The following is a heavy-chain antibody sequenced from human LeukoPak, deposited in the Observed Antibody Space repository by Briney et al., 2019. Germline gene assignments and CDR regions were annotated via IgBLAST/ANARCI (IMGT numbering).Heavy chain of an antibody. CDR1: GGSFSGYY. D-gene: IGHD3-22*01. CDR3: ASTGSGYTYYCYYMDV. Sequence: PSVTLSLTCAVYGGSFSGYYWSWIRQPPGKGLGWIGEINHSGSTNYNPSLKSRVTISVDTSKNQFSLKLSSVTAADTAVYYCASTGSGYTYYCYYMDVWGKGTTVTVSS. CDR2: INHSGST. V-gene: IGHV4-34*01. J-gene: IGHJ6*03.